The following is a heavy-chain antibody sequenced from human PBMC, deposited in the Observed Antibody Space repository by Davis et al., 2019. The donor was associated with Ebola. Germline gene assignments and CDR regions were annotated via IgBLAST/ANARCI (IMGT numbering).Heavy chain of an antibody. CDR3: EALGGAFDI. J-gene: IGHJ3*02. V-gene: IGHV4-59*12. Sequence: SETLSLTCTVSGGSISSYYWSWIRQPPGKGLEWIGYIYYSGSTNYNPSLKSRVTISVDTSKNQFSLKLSSVTAADTAVYYCEALGGAFDIWGQGTMVTVSS. D-gene: IGHD2-15*01. CDR1: GGSISSYY. CDR2: IYYSGST.